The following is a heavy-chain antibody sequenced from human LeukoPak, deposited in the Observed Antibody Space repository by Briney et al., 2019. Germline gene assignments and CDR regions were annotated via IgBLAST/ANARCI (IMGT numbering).Heavy chain of an antibody. CDR1: GFTVSSNS. D-gene: IGHD3-10*01. Sequence: PGGSLRLSCTVSGFTVSSNSMSWVRQAPGKGLEWVSFIYSDNTHYSDSVKGRFTISRDNSKNTLYLQMNSLRAEDTAVYYCAKASPHYYGSGSYYLNPFDPWGQGTLVTVSS. J-gene: IGHJ5*02. CDR2: IYSDNT. CDR3: AKASPHYYGSGSYYLNPFDP. V-gene: IGHV3-53*01.